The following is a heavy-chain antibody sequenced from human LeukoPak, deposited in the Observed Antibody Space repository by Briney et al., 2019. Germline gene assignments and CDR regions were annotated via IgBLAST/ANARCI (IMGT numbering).Heavy chain of an antibody. CDR3: ARDVVAAAGTWDY. V-gene: IGHV4-34*01. D-gene: IGHD6-13*01. CDR1: GGSFSGFY. Sequence: SETLSLTCGVYGGSFSGFYWSWIRQPPGKGLEWIGEINHSGSTNYNPSLKSRVTISVDTSKNHLSLKLSSVTAADTAVYYCARDVVAAAGTWDYWRQGTLVTVSS. J-gene: IGHJ4*02. CDR2: INHSGST.